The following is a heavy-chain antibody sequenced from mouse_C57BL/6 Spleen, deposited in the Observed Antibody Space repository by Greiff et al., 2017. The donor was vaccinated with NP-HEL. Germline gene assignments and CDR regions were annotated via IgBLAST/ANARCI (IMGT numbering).Heavy chain of an antibody. D-gene: IGHD1-1*01. CDR3: ARPYYYGSNYFDY. Sequence: EVMLVESGGGLVKPGGSLKLSCAASGFTFSSYAMSWVRQTPEKRLEWVATISDGGSYTYYPDNVKGRFTISRDNAKNNLYLQMSHLKSEDTAMYYCARPYYYGSNYFDYWGQGTTLTVSS. J-gene: IGHJ2*01. CDR2: ISDGGSYT. V-gene: IGHV5-4*03. CDR1: GFTFSSYA.